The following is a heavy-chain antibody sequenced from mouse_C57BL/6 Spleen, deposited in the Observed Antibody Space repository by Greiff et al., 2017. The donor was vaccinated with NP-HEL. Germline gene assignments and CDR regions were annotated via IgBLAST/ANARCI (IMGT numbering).Heavy chain of an antibody. Sequence: EVKLVESGGGLVKPGGSLKLSCAASGFTFSSYAMSWVRQTPEKRLEWVATISDGGSYTYYPDNVKGRSTISRDNAKNNLYLQMSHLKSEDTAMYYCARHSSYYGSSFGYWGQGTTLTVSS. J-gene: IGHJ2*01. D-gene: IGHD1-1*01. CDR3: ARHSSYYGSSFGY. V-gene: IGHV5-4*03. CDR2: ISDGGSYT. CDR1: GFTFSSYA.